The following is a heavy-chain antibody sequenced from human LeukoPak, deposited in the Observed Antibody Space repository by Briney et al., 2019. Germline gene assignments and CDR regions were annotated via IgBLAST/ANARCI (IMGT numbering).Heavy chain of an antibody. J-gene: IGHJ5*02. V-gene: IGHV1-46*01. CDR2: INPSGGST. CDR1: GYTFTSYY. Sequence: ASVKVSCKASGYTFTSYYMHWVRQAPGQGLEWMGIINPSGGSTSYAQKFQGRVTMTRDMSTSTVYMELSSLRSEDTAVYYCVLLWFGDNWFDPWGQGTLVTVSS. CDR3: VLLWFGDNWFDP. D-gene: IGHD3-10*01.